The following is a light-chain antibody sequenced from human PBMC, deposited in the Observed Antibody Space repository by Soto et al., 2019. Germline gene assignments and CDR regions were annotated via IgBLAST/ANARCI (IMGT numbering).Light chain of an antibody. J-gene: IGLJ2*01. CDR3: QSYDSDTVV. CDR2: EDN. CDR1: SGSIASYY. Sequence: NFMLTQPHSVSESPGKTVIISCTRSSGSIASYYVQWYQQRPGSAPTTVIYEDNQRPSGVPDRFSGSIDSSSNSASLTISGRKTEDEADYSCQSYDSDTVVFGGGTKLTVL. V-gene: IGLV6-57*04.